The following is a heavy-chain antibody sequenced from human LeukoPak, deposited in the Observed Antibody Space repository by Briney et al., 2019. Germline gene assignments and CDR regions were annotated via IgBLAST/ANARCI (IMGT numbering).Heavy chain of an antibody. V-gene: IGHV1-2*02. CDR3: ARVWPCTNGVCPDVFEY. CDR2: INPNSGGT. CDR1: GYTFTGYY. Sequence: VASVKVSCKASGYTFTGYYMHWMRQAPGQGLEWMGWINPNSGGTNYAQKFQGRVTMTRDTSISTAYMELSRLRSDDTAVYYCARVWPCTNGVCPDVFEYWGQGTLVTVSS. J-gene: IGHJ4*02. D-gene: IGHD2-8*01.